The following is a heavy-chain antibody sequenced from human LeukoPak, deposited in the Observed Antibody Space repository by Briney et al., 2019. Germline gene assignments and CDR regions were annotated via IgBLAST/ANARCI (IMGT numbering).Heavy chain of an antibody. Sequence: GRSLRLSCAASGFTFSSYGMHWVRQAPGKGLEWVAVIWYDGSNKYYADSVKGRFTISRDNSKNTLYLQMNSLRAEDTAVYYCAREGIVVVPVAIGGEGYYYGMDVWGQGTTVTVSS. J-gene: IGHJ6*02. D-gene: IGHD2-2*02. CDR3: AREGIVVVPVAIGGEGYYYGMDV. CDR1: GFTFSSYG. V-gene: IGHV3-33*01. CDR2: IWYDGSNK.